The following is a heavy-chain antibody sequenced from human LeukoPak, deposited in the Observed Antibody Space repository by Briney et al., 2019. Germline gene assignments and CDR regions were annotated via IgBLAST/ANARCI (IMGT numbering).Heavy chain of an antibody. CDR2: INPSGGST. Sequence: ASVEVSCKASGYTFTSYYMHWVRQAPGQGLEWMGIINPSGGSTSYAQKFQGRVTMTRDTSTSTVYMDLSSLRSEDTALYYCARDSTLAWGDCWFDPWGQGTLVTVSS. D-gene: IGHD3/OR15-3a*01. J-gene: IGHJ5*02. CDR1: GYTFTSYY. V-gene: IGHV1-46*01. CDR3: ARDSTLAWGDCWFDP.